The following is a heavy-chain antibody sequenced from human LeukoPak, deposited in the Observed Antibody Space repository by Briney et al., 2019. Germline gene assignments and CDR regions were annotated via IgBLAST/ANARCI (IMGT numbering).Heavy chain of an antibody. Sequence: GASVKVSCKASGYTFTSYDINWVRQATGQGLEWMGWMNPNSGNTGYAQKFQGRVTITADESTSTAYMELSSLRSEDTAVYYCARGAGIGENAFDIWGQGTMVTVSS. CDR1: GYTFTSYD. CDR2: MNPNSGNT. CDR3: ARGAGIGENAFDI. D-gene: IGHD3-10*01. V-gene: IGHV1-8*01. J-gene: IGHJ3*02.